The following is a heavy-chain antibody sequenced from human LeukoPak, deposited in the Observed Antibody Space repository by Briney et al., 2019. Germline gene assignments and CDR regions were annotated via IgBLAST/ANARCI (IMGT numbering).Heavy chain of an antibody. CDR3: ASEYCSGGSCYPDGWVPLPPNWFDP. J-gene: IGHJ5*02. Sequence: SETLSLTCTVSGGSISSSSYYWGWIRQPPGKGLEWIGSIYYSGSTYYNPSLKSRVTISVDTSKNQFSLKLGSVTAADTAVYYCASEYCSGGSCYPDGWVPLPPNWFDPWGQGTLVTVSS. CDR2: IYYSGST. D-gene: IGHD2-15*01. CDR1: GGSISSSSYY. V-gene: IGHV4-39*01.